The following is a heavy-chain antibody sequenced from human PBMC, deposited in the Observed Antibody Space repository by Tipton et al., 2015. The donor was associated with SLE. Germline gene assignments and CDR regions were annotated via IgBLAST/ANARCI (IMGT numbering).Heavy chain of an antibody. CDR1: GGSISSYY. D-gene: IGHD7-27*01. V-gene: IGHV4-59*01. CDR2: IYYSGST. CDR3: ARDRVTGVYWYFDL. Sequence: TLSLTCTVSGGSISSYYWSWIRQPPGKGLEWIGYIYYSGSTNYNPSLKSRATISVDTSKNQFSLKLSSVTAADTAVYYCARDRVTGVYWYFDLWGRGTLVTVSS. J-gene: IGHJ2*01.